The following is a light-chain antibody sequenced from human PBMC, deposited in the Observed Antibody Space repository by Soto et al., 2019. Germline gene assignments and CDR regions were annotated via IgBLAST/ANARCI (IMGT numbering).Light chain of an antibody. CDR1: SSDVGGYNY. CDR3: CSHAGSYTYV. CDR2: DVS. J-gene: IGLJ1*01. Sequence: QSALTQPRSVSGSPGQSVTISCTGTSSDVGGYNYVFWYQQHPGKAPKVMIYDVSERPSGVPDRFSGSKSGNTASLTISGLQAEDEADYYCCSHAGSYTYVFGTGTKLTVL. V-gene: IGLV2-11*01.